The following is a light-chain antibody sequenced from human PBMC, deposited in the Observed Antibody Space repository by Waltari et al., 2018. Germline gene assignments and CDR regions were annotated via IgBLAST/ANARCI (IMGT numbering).Light chain of an antibody. CDR2: GAS. CDR3: QQYNNWPPLT. CDR1: QSISSN. V-gene: IGKV3-15*01. J-gene: IGKJ4*01. Sequence: IILTKSPATLSVSPGATATLSCRASQSISSNLAWYQQKPGQTPRLLMYGASTRASGVPGRFSGSGSGTEFTLTISSLQSEDFAVYYCQQYNNWPPLTFGGGTKVEI.